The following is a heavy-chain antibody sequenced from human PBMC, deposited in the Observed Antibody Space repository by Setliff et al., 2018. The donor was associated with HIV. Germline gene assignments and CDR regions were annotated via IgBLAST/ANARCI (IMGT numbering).Heavy chain of an antibody. V-gene: IGHV1-69*05. D-gene: IGHD3-3*01. CDR3: AKDRNDFCCFDH. J-gene: IGHJ4*02. CDR2: IVPIFGTV. Sequence: ASVKVSCKASGGTFNRYSITWIRQAPGQGLEWMGGIVPIFGTVNYAQKLKGRFTISRDNAKNSLYLQMSSLRAEDTAVYYCAKDRNDFCCFDHWGQGTLVTVSS. CDR1: GGTFNRYS.